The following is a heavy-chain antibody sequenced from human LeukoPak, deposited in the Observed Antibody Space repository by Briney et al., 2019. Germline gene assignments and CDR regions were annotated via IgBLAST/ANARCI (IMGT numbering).Heavy chain of an antibody. J-gene: IGHJ4*02. V-gene: IGHV3-23*01. CDR2: ISGSGGST. Sequence: QSGGSLRLSCAASGFTFSSYGMSWVRQAPGKGLEWVSAISGSGGSTYYADSVKGRFTISRDNSKNTLYLQMNSLRAEDTAVYYCAKAAVRIQLWFSEGGKLIDPFDYWGQGTLVTVSS. CDR3: AKAAVRIQLWFSEGGKLIDPFDY. CDR1: GFTFSSYG. D-gene: IGHD5-18*01.